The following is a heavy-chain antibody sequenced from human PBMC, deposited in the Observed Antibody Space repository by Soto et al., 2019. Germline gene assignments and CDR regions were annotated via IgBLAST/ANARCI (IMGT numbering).Heavy chain of an antibody. Sequence: QVQLVQSGAEVKKPGSSVKVSCKASGGTFSSYAISWVRQAPGQGLEWMGGIIPIFGTANYAQKFQGRVTITADESTSTDYMELSSLRSEDTAVYYCARDRGGGGNSGDAFDIWGQGTMVTVSS. CDR2: IIPIFGTA. J-gene: IGHJ3*02. CDR1: GGTFSSYA. CDR3: ARDRGGGGNSGDAFDI. V-gene: IGHV1-69*12. D-gene: IGHD2-21*02.